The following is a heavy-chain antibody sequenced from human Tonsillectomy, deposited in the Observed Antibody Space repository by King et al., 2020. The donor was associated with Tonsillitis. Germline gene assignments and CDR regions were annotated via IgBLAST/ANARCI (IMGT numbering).Heavy chain of an antibody. CDR2: IYSDGST. Sequence: VQLVQSGGGLIQPGGSLRLSCAASGFSVSTNYMNWVRQPPGKGLEWVSIIYSDGSTYYAASAKGRFTISRDNSQNTLYLQMNSLRADDTAVYYCAREMATSGWYHYGGQGTLVTVSS. CDR1: GFSVSTNY. CDR3: AREMATSGWYHY. V-gene: IGHV3-53*01. D-gene: IGHD6-19*01. J-gene: IGHJ4*02.